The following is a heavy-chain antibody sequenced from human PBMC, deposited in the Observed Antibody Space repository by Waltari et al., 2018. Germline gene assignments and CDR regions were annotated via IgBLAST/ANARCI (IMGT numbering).Heavy chain of an antibody. V-gene: IGHV1-2*06. D-gene: IGHD6-6*01. CDR3: ASQLLEGLPDY. Sequence: QVQLVQSGAEVKKPGASVKVSCKASGYTFTGYYMHWVRQAPGQGLEWMGRINPNSGGTNYAQKVQGRVTMTRDTSISTAYMELSRLRSDDTAVYYCASQLLEGLPDYWGQGTLVTVSS. CDR1: GYTFTGYY. J-gene: IGHJ4*02. CDR2: INPNSGGT.